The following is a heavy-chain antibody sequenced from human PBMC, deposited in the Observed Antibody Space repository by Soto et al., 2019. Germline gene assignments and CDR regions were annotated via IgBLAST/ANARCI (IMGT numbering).Heavy chain of an antibody. V-gene: IGHV1-58*01. J-gene: IGHJ4*02. CDR2: IVVGSGNT. CDR1: RFTFTSST. CDR3: AARDSRTYYPDY. D-gene: IGHD3-10*01. Sequence: SVKVSCKASRFTFTSSTVQWVRQARGQRLEWIGWIVVGSGNTDYAQKFQERVAITRDMSTSTAYMELSSLRSEDTAVYYCAARDSRTYYPDYWGQGTLVTVSS.